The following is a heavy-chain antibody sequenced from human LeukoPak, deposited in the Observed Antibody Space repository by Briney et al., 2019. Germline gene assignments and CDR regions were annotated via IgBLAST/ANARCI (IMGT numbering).Heavy chain of an antibody. V-gene: IGHV4-34*01. CDR2: INHSGST. Sequence: SETLSLTCAVYGGSFSGYYWSWIRQPPGKGLEWIGEINHSGSTNYNPSLKSRVTISVDTSKNQLSLKLSSVTAADTAVYYCARGRVVPAAYTSYYYYGMDVWGQGTTVTVSS. J-gene: IGHJ6*02. CDR3: ARGRVVPAAYTSYYYYGMDV. D-gene: IGHD2-2*01. CDR1: GGSFSGYY.